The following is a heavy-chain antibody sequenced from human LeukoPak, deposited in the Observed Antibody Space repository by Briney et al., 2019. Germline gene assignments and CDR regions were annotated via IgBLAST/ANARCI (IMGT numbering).Heavy chain of an antibody. J-gene: IGHJ4*02. D-gene: IGHD3-10*01. Sequence: ASVKVSCKASGYTFTGYYMHWVRQAPGQGLEWMGWINPNSGGTNYAQKFQGRVTMTRDTSISTAYMELSRLRSDDTAVYYCXXXXNARSGYYPPGYWGQGTLVTVSS. V-gene: IGHV1-2*02. CDR2: INPNSGGT. CDR3: XXXXNARSGYYPPGY. CDR1: GYTFTGYY.